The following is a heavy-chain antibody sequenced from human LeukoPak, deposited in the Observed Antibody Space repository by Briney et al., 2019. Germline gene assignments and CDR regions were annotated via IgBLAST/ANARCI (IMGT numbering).Heavy chain of an antibody. Sequence: SETLSLTCTVSGGSISSYYWSWIRQPPGKGLEWIGYIYYSGSTNYNPSLKSRVTISVDTSKNQFSLKLSSVTAADTAVYYCARRYGSGSRQFDPWGQGTLVTVSS. V-gene: IGHV4-59*01. CDR1: GGSISSYY. D-gene: IGHD3-10*01. CDR3: ARRYGSGSRQFDP. CDR2: IYYSGST. J-gene: IGHJ5*02.